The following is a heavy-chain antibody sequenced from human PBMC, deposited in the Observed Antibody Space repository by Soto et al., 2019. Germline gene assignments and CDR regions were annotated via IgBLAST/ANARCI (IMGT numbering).Heavy chain of an antibody. CDR3: AHTHNGYYEDFDY. J-gene: IGHJ4*02. V-gene: IGHV2-5*02. CDR2: IYWDDDE. Sequence: QITLKESGPTLVKPTQTLTLTCTFSGFSLSTTGVGVGWIRQPPGKALEWLAVIYWDDDERYYPSLKTRVTINKHTSKNQVVLTMTNVDPADTATYYCAHTHNGYYEDFDYWGQGTLVTVSS. D-gene: IGHD3-22*01. CDR1: GFSLSTTGVG.